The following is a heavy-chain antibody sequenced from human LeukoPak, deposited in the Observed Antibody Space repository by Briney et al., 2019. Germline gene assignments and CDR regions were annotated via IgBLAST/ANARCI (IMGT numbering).Heavy chain of an antibody. J-gene: IGHJ5*02. D-gene: IGHD3-22*01. CDR2: IYYSGST. CDR3: ARHGEYYDTSGYFWFDP. CDR1: GGSISSGSYY. Sequence: TSQTLSLTCTVSGGSISSGSYYWSWIRQPPGKGLEWIGYIYYSGSTNYNPSLKSRVTISVDTSKNQFSLKLSSVTAADTAVYYCARHGEYYDTSGYFWFDPWGQGTLVTVSS. V-gene: IGHV4-61*01.